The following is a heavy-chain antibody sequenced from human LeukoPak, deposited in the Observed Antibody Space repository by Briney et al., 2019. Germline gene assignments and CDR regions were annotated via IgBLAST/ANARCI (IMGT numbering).Heavy chain of an antibody. CDR1: GFTFTTYA. CDR3: ARDRYYYGSGSELNKFDY. Sequence: PGGSLRLSCAASGFTFTTYAMSWVRQAPGKGLEWVSATSGSGGSTYYADSVKGRFTISRDNSKNTLYLQMNSLRAEDTAVYYCARDRYYYGSGSELNKFDYWGQGTLVTVSS. V-gene: IGHV3-23*01. J-gene: IGHJ4*02. D-gene: IGHD3-10*01. CDR2: TSGSGGST.